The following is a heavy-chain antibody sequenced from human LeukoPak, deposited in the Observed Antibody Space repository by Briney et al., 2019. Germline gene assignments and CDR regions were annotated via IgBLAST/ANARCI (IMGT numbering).Heavy chain of an antibody. V-gene: IGHV4-39*01. CDR2: LYYSGST. D-gene: IGHD2-2*01. J-gene: IGHJ6*03. CDR1: GCTISSSSYY. Sequence: SETLTLTCNASGCTISSSSYYWGWMRQPPGKGLEWIGSLYYSGSTYYNPFLKSRVTISVDTSKNQFSLKLSSVTAADTAVYYCARRRDTAALFYRYYYLYVWGKGTTVTISS. CDR3: ARRRDTAALFYRYYYLYV.